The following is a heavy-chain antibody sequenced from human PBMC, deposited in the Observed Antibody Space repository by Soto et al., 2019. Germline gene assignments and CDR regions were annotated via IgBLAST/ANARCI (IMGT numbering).Heavy chain of an antibody. J-gene: IGHJ4*02. CDR2: IYYSGST. V-gene: IGHV4-59*01. Sequence: PXETLYLTCTVSGFSISSYYWSWIRQPPGKGLEWIGYIYYSGSTNYNPSLKSRVTISVDTSKNQFSLKLSSVTAADTAVYYCASGLRPDGYWGQGTLVTVSS. CDR1: GFSISSYY. CDR3: ASGLRPDGY.